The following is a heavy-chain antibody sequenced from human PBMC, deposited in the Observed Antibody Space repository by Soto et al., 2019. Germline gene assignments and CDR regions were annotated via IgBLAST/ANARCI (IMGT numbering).Heavy chain of an antibody. D-gene: IGHD3-3*01. J-gene: IGHJ4*02. CDR3: AKDIDFGVVIIGDFDY. CDR2: ISGSGGRT. Sequence: GGSLRLSCAASGFTFSSYAMSWVRQAPGKGLEWVSAISGSGGRTYYADSVKGRFTISRDNSKNTLYLQMNSLRAEDTAVYYCAKDIDFGVVIIGDFDYWGQGTLVTVSS. CDR1: GFTFSSYA. V-gene: IGHV3-23*01.